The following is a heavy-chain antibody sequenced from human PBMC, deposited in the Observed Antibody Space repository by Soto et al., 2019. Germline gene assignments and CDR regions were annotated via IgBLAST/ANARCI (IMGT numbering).Heavy chain of an antibody. CDR2: ISSSGRYI. J-gene: IGHJ4*02. CDR1: GFTFSDYN. D-gene: IGHD6-19*01. V-gene: IGHV3-21*06. Sequence: SLRLSCAASGFTFSDYNMNWVRKAPGKGLEWVSFISSSGRYIYYADSMKGRLTISRDNAQNSVYLQMTSLTTEDTAVYYCARDDYSSGWKPRLFDSWGQGTLLTVSS. CDR3: ARDDYSSGWKPRLFDS.